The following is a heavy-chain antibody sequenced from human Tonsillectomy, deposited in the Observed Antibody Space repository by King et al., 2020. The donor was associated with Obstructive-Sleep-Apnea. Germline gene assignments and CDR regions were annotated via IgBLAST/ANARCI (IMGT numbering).Heavy chain of an antibody. Sequence: VQLVESGGGLVQPGGSLRLSCAASGFTFSSYAMSWVRHAPGKGLEWCSAISGSGGGTYYAVSVKGRFTISSDNSKNTLYLQMNSLRAEDTAVYYCAKGGRITMIVVVTHVDYWGQGTLVTVSS. CDR3: AKGGRITMIVVVTHVDY. D-gene: IGHD3-22*01. J-gene: IGHJ4*02. V-gene: IGHV3-23*04. CDR2: ISGSGGGT. CDR1: GFTFSSYA.